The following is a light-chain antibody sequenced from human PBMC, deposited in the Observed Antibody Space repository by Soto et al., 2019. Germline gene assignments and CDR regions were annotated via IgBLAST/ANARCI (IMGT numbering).Light chain of an antibody. CDR1: QSVSDN. CDR2: GAS. CDR3: QQYGSSPIT. Sequence: EIVLTQSPATLSVSPGERVTLSCRASQSVSDNLAWYQQKPGQAPRLLIYGASIRTLGIPARFSGSGSGTDFTLTISRLEPEDFAVYYCQQYGSSPITFGQGTRLEIK. V-gene: IGKV3-20*01. J-gene: IGKJ5*01.